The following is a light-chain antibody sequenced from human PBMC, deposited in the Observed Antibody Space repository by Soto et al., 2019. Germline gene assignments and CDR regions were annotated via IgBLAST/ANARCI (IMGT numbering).Light chain of an antibody. V-gene: IGKV3-15*01. CDR3: QHYSHWPRT. CDR1: QGIINK. J-gene: IGKJ1*01. CDR2: GAS. Sequence: EIVMTQSPATLSVSPGETVTLSCWASQGIINKLAWYQRRPGQAPRLLIYGASTRPTDIPARFSGSGSVTEFTITISSLESEDFAVYYCQHYSHWPRTFGQGNKVEVK.